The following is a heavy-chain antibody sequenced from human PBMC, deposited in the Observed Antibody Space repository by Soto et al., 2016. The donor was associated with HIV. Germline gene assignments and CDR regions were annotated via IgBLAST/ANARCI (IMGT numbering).Heavy chain of an antibody. J-gene: IGHJ4*02. CDR2: INSDGSST. CDR3: ARDGRDGYNGAGVDY. D-gene: IGHD5-12*01. V-gene: IGHV3-74*01. Sequence: EVQLVESGGGLVQPGGSLRLSCAASGFTFSSYWMHWVRQAPGKGLVWVSRINSDGSSTSYADSVKGRFTISRDNAKNTLYLQMNSLRAEDTAVYYCARDGRDGYNGAGVDYWGQGTLVTVSS. CDR1: GFTFSSYW.